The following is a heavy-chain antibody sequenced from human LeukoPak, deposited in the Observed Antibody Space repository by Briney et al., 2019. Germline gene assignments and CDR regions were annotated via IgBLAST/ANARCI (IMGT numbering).Heavy chain of an antibody. CDR3: ASRRAEGGSNGHYNWFDP. J-gene: IGHJ5*02. CDR1: GDSITSYY. CDR2: MSYSGST. Sequence: PSETLSLTCTVSGDSITSYYWSWIRQPPGKGLEWIGSMSYSGSTNYNPSLKSRVTMSVDTTKNQFSLRLNSVTAADTAVYYCASRRAEGGSNGHYNWFDPWGQGTLVTVSS. D-gene: IGHD6-13*01. V-gene: IGHV4-59*08.